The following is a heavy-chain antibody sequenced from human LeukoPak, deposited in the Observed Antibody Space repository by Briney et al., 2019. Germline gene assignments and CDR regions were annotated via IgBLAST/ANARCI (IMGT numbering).Heavy chain of an antibody. CDR2: IYTSGST. V-gene: IGHV4-4*07. CDR3: ARERPYEDYGGNSEYRAFDI. Sequence: PSETLSLTCTVSGGSISSYYWSWIRQPAGMGLEWIGRIYTSGSTNYNPSLKSRVTMSVDTSKNQFSLKLSSVTAADTAVYYCARERPYEDYGGNSEYRAFDIWGQGTMVTVSS. J-gene: IGHJ3*02. CDR1: GGSISSYY. D-gene: IGHD4-23*01.